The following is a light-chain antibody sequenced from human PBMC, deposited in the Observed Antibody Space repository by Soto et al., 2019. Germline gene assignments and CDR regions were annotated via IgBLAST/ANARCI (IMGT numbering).Light chain of an antibody. CDR2: DAS. Sequence: DNQMTQSPSALSASVGDRVTITCRASQSISSWLAWYQQKPGKAPRLLIYDASYLERGVPSRFSGSGSGTEFTLTISDLQPDDLATYYCQQYNNFWTFGPGTKVEI. CDR1: QSISSW. J-gene: IGKJ1*01. CDR3: QQYNNFWT. V-gene: IGKV1-5*01.